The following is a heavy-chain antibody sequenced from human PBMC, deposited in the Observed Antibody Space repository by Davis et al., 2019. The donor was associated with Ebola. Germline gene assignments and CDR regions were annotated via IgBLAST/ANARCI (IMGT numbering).Heavy chain of an antibody. CDR3: AIGGGYGDYSNWFDP. Sequence: GGSLRLSCAASGFTFSSYAMHWVRQAPGKGLEWVSVISYDGSDKYYADSVKGRFTISRDDSKNTVFLQMNSLRAEDTAVYYCAIGGGYGDYSNWFDPWGQGTLVTVSS. D-gene: IGHD4-17*01. CDR1: GFTFSSYA. V-gene: IGHV3-30*04. J-gene: IGHJ5*02. CDR2: ISYDGSDK.